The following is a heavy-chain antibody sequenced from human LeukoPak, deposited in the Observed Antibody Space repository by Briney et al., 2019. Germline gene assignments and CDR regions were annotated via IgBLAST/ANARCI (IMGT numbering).Heavy chain of an antibody. CDR1: GGSVNSGSYF. D-gene: IGHD5-18*01. V-gene: IGHV4-61*01. Sequence: SETLSLTCTVSGGSVNSGSYFWSWIRQPPGKGLEWIGYISYSGSANYNPSLKSRVTISVDTSKNQFSLKVTSVTAADTAVYYCARETAMVLDYWGQGTLVTVSS. J-gene: IGHJ4*02. CDR3: ARETAMVLDY. CDR2: ISYSGSA.